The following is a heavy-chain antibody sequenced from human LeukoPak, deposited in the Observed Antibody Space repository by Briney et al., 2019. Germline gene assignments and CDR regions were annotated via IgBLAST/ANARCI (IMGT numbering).Heavy chain of an antibody. D-gene: IGHD2-15*01. CDR2: IYHSGST. Sequence: SETLSLTCTVSGGSISSYYWSWIRQPPGKGLEWIGYIYHSGSTYYNPSLKSRVTISVDRSKNQFSLKLSSVTAADTAVHYCARDGGGSLYGMDVWGQGTPVTVSS. CDR3: ARDGGGSLYGMDV. V-gene: IGHV4-59*12. J-gene: IGHJ6*02. CDR1: GGSISSYY.